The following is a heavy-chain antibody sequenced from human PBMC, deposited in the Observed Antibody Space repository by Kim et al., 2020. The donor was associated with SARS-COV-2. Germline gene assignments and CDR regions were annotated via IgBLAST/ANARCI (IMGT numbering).Heavy chain of an antibody. V-gene: IGHV5-51*01. Sequence: RYSPSFQGQVTISADKSISTAYLQWSSLKASDTAMYYCARPDLYSYGYDYWGQGTLVTVSS. D-gene: IGHD5-18*01. J-gene: IGHJ4*02. CDR3: ARPDLYSYGYDY.